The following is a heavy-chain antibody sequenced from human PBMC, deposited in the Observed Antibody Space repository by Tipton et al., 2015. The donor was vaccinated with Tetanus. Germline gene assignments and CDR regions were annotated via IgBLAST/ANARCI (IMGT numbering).Heavy chain of an antibody. V-gene: IGHV3-33*01. CDR1: GFIFSSYG. Sequence: SLRLSCAASGFIFSSYGIHWVRQAPGKGLEWVAVSWYDGTDKYYADSVKGRFTISRGNSKNTLYLQMNSLRAGDTAVYYCAREGDCSGGSCFSGDFDNWGQGTQVTVSS. CDR2: SWYDGTDK. J-gene: IGHJ4*02. D-gene: IGHD2-15*01. CDR3: AREGDCSGGSCFSGDFDN.